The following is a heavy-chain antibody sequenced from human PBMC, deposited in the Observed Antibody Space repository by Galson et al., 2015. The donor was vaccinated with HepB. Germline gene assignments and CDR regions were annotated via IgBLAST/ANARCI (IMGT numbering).Heavy chain of an antibody. Sequence: SVKVSCKASGYTFTDYYMHWVRQAPGQGLEWMGWINPNSGGTNYAQKFQGRVTMTRDTSIGTAYMELSRLRSDDTAVYYCVGRGYSGYDLDYWGQGTLVTVSS. CDR2: INPNSGGT. V-gene: IGHV1-2*02. CDR1: GYTFTDYY. CDR3: VGRGYSGYDLDY. J-gene: IGHJ4*02. D-gene: IGHD5-12*01.